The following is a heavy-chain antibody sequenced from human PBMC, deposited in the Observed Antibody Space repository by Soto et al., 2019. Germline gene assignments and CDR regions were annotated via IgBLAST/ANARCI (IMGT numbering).Heavy chain of an antibody. J-gene: IGHJ6*02. D-gene: IGHD3-3*01. V-gene: IGHV1-69*13. CDR1: GGTFSSYA. CDR2: IIPIFGTA. Sequence: ASVKVSCKASGGTFSSYAISWVRQAPGQGLEWMGGIIPIFGTANYAQKFQGRVTITADESTSTAYMELSSLRPEDTAVYYCAVDFWSGIYYYYGMDVWGQGTTVTVSS. CDR3: AVDFWSGIYYYYGMDV.